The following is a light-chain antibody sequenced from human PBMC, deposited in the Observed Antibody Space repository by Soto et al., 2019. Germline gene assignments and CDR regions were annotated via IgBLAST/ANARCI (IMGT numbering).Light chain of an antibody. CDR2: LGS. CDR1: QSLLHSNGYNY. V-gene: IGKV2-28*01. J-gene: IGKJ4*01. CDR3: IQARQTLRLT. Sequence: DIVMTQSPLSLPVTPGEPASISCRSSQSLLHSNGYNYLDWYLQKPGQSPQLLIYLGSNRAYGVPNRFSGSGSVTDFTLKISRVVADDVGVYYCIQARQTLRLTFGGGTKVEIK.